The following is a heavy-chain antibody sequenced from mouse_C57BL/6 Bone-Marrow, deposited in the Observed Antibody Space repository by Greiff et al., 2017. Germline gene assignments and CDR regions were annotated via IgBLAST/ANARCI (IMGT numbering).Heavy chain of an antibody. CDR2: FYPGSGSI. CDR3: ARHEEGRIGLAY. D-gene: IGHD3-3*01. CDR1: GYTFTEYT. J-gene: IGHJ3*01. Sequence: QVHVKQSGAELVKPGASVKLSCKASGYTFTEYTIHWVKQRSGQGLEWIGWFYPGSGSIKYNEKFKDKATLTADKSSSTVYMELSRLTSEDSAVYFCARHEEGRIGLAYWGQGTLVTVSA. V-gene: IGHV1-62-2*01.